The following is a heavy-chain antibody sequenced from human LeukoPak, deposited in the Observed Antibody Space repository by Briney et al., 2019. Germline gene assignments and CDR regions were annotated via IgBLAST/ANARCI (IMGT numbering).Heavy chain of an antibody. J-gene: IGHJ4*02. CDR1: GFIVSNTY. CDR3: AREARGTLAAAGTGGFDD. D-gene: IGHD6-13*01. V-gene: IGHV3-66*01. Sequence: PGGSLRLSCAASGFIVSNTYLSWVRQAPGKGLEWVSVIYRGGNTYYADSVKGRFTISRDNSKNTLYLQMNSLRAEDTAVYYCAREARGTLAAAGTGGFDDWGQGTWSPSPQ. CDR2: IYRGGNT.